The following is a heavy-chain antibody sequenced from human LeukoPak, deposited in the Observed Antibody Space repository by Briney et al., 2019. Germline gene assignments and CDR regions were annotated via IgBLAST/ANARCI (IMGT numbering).Heavy chain of an antibody. V-gene: IGHV4-39*07. CDR2: IYYSGST. J-gene: IGHJ4*02. CDR1: GGSISSYY. D-gene: IGHD3-22*01. Sequence: SETLSLTCTVSGGSISSYYWSWVRQPPGKGVEWIGSIYYSGSTYYNPSLKRRVTISVDTSKNQFSLKLNSVTAADTAVYYCARVMYYYDSNWGQGTLVTVSS. CDR3: ARVMYYYDSN.